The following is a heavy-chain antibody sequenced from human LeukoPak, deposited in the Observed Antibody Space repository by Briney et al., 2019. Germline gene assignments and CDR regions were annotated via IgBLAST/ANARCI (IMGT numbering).Heavy chain of an antibody. Sequence: ASVKVSCKASGYTFTGYYMHWVRQAPGQGFEWMGWISAYNGNTNYAQKLQGRVTMTTDTSTSTAYMELRSLRSDDTAVYYCAINSIAAAPDNYYFDYWGQGTLVTVSS. J-gene: IGHJ4*02. V-gene: IGHV1-18*04. D-gene: IGHD6-13*01. CDR3: AINSIAAAPDNYYFDY. CDR2: ISAYNGNT. CDR1: GYTFTGYY.